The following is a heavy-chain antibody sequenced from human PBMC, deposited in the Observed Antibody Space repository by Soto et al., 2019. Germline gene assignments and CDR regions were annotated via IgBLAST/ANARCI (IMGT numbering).Heavy chain of an antibody. Sequence: PSETLSLTCTVSGGSISSSSYYWGWIRQPPGKGLEWIGYVYYSGTTNYNPTLKSRITILVDTSENQFSLKLTSVTAADTAVYYCARHTDDILTGNEALDIWGQGTVVTVSS. CDR3: ARHTDDILTGNEALDI. CDR1: GGSISSSSYY. D-gene: IGHD3-9*01. J-gene: IGHJ3*02. CDR2: VYYSGTT. V-gene: IGHV4-61*05.